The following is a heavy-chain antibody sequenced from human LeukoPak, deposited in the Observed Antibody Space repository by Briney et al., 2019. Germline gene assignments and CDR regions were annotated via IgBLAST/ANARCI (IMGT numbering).Heavy chain of an antibody. J-gene: IGHJ4*02. CDR3: ARLTITYYDSSGPY. V-gene: IGHV3-21*01. D-gene: IGHD3-22*01. Sequence: GGSLRLSCAASGFTFSSYSMNWVRQAPGKGLEWVSSISSSSSYIYYADSVKGRFTISRDNAKNSLYLQMNSLRAEGTAAYYCARLTITYYDSSGPYWGQGTLVTVSS. CDR1: GFTFSSYS. CDR2: ISSSSSYI.